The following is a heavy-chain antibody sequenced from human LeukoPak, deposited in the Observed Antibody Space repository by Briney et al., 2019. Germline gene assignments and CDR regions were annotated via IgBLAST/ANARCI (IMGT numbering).Heavy chain of an antibody. V-gene: IGHV4-4*07. CDR3: ARAGYYYDSSGPAYYFDY. J-gene: IGHJ4*02. CDR1: GGSISSYY. Sequence: SETLSLTCTVSGGSISSYYWSWIRQPAGKGLEWIGRIYTSGSTNYNPSLKSRVTMSVDTSKNQFSLKLSSVTAADTAVYYCARAGYYYDSSGPAYYFDYWGRGTLVTVSS. D-gene: IGHD3-22*01. CDR2: IYTSGST.